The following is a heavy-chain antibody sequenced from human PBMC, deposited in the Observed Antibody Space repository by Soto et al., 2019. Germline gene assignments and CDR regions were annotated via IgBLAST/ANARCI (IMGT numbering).Heavy chain of an antibody. Sequence: SVEVSCKASGWTFSSYAISWGRQAPGQGLEWMGGIIPIFGTANYAQKFQGRVTITADEYTITAYMELSSLRSEDTAVYYCARDKGITGTTGFDYWAQGTLVTVSS. D-gene: IGHD1-7*01. CDR3: ARDKGITGTTGFDY. CDR2: IIPIFGTA. V-gene: IGHV1-69*13. CDR1: GWTFSSYA. J-gene: IGHJ4*02.